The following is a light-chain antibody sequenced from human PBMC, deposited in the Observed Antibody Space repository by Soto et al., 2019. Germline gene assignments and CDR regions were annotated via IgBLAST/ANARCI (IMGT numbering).Light chain of an antibody. CDR3: QQFNGYPFT. V-gene: IGKV1-13*02. CDR1: QGISSA. J-gene: IGKJ3*01. Sequence: AIQLTQSPSSLSASVGDRVTITCWASQGISSALAWYQQKPGKAPNLLIYDASRLESGVPSRFSGSGSGTDFTLTISSLQPEDFATYYCQQFNGYPFTFGPGTKVDIK. CDR2: DAS.